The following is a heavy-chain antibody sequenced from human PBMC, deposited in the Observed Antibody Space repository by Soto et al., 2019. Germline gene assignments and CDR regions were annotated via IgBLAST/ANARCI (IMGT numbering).Heavy chain of an antibody. CDR3: ARDVPDTSLFFYYYGMDV. CDR1: GYSFTSYG. D-gene: IGHD2-21*01. CDR2: ISTDNGNT. V-gene: IGHV1-18*01. J-gene: IGHJ6*02. Sequence: QVHLVQSGADVRKPGASVKVSCKASGYSFTSYGISWVRQAPGQGLEWMGWISTDNGNTNYAHNLLGRVSMTIDPSTSTAYMELWSLGSDDTAVYYCARDVPDTSLFFYYYGMDVWGQGTTVTVSS.